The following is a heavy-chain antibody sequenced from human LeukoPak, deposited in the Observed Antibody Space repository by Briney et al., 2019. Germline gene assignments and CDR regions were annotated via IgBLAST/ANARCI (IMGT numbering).Heavy chain of an antibody. J-gene: IGHJ4*02. V-gene: IGHV4-31*03. Sequence: SETLSLTCTVSGATIERGTFYWSWIRQLPEQGLEWIGYISESGFTSYNPSLKSRLTISVDTSKNHFSLNLSSVTAADTALYYCARVRDYFDYWGQGTLVTVS. CDR3: ARVRDYFDY. CDR1: GATIERGTFY. CDR2: ISESGFT.